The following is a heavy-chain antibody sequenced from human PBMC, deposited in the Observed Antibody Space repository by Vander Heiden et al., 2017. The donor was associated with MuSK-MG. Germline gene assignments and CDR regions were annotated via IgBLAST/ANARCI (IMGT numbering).Heavy chain of an antibody. CDR1: EFTFSSYA. CDR2: IGGSGGST. V-gene: IGHV3-23*01. J-gene: IGHJ4*02. CDR3: AKHREGRWLQPIDY. Sequence: EVQLLESGGGLVQPGGSLRLSWAASEFTFSSYAMSWVRQAPGKGLEWVSGIGGSGGSTYYGDSVKGRFTISRDNSKNTLYLQMNSLRAEDTAVYYCAKHREGRWLQPIDYWGQGTLVTVSS. D-gene: IGHD5-12*01.